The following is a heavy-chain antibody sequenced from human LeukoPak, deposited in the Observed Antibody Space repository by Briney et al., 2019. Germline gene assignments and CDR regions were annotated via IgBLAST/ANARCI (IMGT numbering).Heavy chain of an antibody. J-gene: IGHJ6*02. CDR3: ARSGEYYDFWSGSYYGMDV. CDR1: GGTFSSYT. CDR2: TIPILGIA. D-gene: IGHD3-3*01. V-gene: IGHV1-69*02. Sequence: ASVKVSCKASGGTFSSYTISWVRQAPGQGLEWMGRTIPILGIANYARKFQGRVTITADKSMSTAYMELSSLRSEDTAVYYCARSGEYYDFWSGSYYGMDVWGQGTTVTVSS.